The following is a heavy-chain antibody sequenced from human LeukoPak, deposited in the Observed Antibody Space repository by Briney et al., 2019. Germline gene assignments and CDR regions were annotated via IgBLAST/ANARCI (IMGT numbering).Heavy chain of an antibody. V-gene: IGHV1-69*13. CDR2: IIPIFGTA. Sequence: SVKVSCKASGGTFGSYVISWVRQAPGQGLEWMGGIIPIFGTAHYAQKFQGRLTITADESTSTVYMEMSSLRTEDTAMYYCAKEGDTALVTGYFDLWGRGTLVTVSS. CDR3: AKEGDTALVTGYFDL. J-gene: IGHJ2*01. CDR1: GGTFGSYV. D-gene: IGHD5-18*01.